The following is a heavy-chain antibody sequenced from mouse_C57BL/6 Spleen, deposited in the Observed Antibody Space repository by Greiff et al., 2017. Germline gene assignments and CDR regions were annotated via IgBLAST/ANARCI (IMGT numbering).Heavy chain of an antibody. J-gene: IGHJ2*01. CDR1: GYTFTSYW. CDR2: IDPSDSET. V-gene: IGHV1-52*01. D-gene: IGHD1-1*01. Sequence: QVQLQQPGAELVRPGSSVKLSCKASGYTFTSYWMHWVKQRPIQGLEWIGNIDPSDSETHYNQKFKDKATLTVDKSSSTAYMQISSLTSEDSAVYYCARWYYSGIDYWGQGTTLTVSS. CDR3: ARWYYSGIDY.